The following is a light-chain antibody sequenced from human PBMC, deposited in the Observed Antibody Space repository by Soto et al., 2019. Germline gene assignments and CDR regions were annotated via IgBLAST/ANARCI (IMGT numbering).Light chain of an antibody. CDR2: DAS. CDR3: QQYDNWPLT. CDR1: QSISSW. Sequence: IQMTQSPSTLSSSVGDRVTITCRASQSISSWLAWYQQKPGKAPKLLIYDASSLESGVPSRFSGSGSGTEFTLTISSLQSEDFAVYYCQQYDNWPLTFGGGTKVDIK. V-gene: IGKV1-5*01. J-gene: IGKJ4*01.